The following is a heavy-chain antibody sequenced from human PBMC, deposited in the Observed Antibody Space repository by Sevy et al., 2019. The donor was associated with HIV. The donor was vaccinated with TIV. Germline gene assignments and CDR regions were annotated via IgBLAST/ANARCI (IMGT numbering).Heavy chain of an antibody. CDR3: ARDRVHDWGEGWFDP. J-gene: IGHJ5*02. D-gene: IGHD2-21*01. V-gene: IGHV1-18*01. CDR2: ISPFYNKT. Sequence: ASVKVSCKASGYTFSNYGISWVRQAPGQGLEWMGWISPFYNKTNYAQKFQGRVSLTSDTSATTAYMEVTSLRSDDTAVYYCARDRVHDWGEGWFDPWGQGTLVTVSS. CDR1: GYTFSNYG.